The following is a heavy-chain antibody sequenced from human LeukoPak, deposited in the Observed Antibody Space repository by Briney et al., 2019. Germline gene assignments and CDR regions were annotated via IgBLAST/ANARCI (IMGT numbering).Heavy chain of an antibody. V-gene: IGHV3-74*01. J-gene: IGHJ4*02. CDR1: GFALSSYW. CDR3: ARVSLCPRSHFVY. CDR2: INPDGNSG. D-gene: IGHD5/OR15-5a*01. Sequence: GGSLRLSCAASGFALSSYWMHWVRQAPGKGLVWVSRINPDGNSGNYADSVNRRFTNSRNIAKNTLYLQRKGLRADDRAVYYCARVSLCPRSHFVYWGQGTLVTVSS.